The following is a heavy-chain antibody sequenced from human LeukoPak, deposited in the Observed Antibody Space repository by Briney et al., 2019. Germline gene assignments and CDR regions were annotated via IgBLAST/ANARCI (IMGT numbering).Heavy chain of an antibody. CDR2: IYYSGST. J-gene: IGHJ4*02. Sequence: SNVWMSWVRQGPGKGLEWIGSIYYSGSTYYNPSLKSRVTISVDTSKNQFSLKLSSVTAADTAVYYCARVYNWGFDYWGQGTLVTVSS. CDR1: SNVW. D-gene: IGHD1-1*01. V-gene: IGHV4-39*01. CDR3: ARVYNWGFDY.